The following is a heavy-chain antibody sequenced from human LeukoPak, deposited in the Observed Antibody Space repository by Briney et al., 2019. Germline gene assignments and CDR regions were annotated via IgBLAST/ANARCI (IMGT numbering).Heavy chain of an antibody. CDR1: GGSISSSSYY. V-gene: IGHV4-39*01. CDR3: ARIAAAVPEASDAFDI. D-gene: IGHD6-13*01. J-gene: IGHJ3*02. Sequence: SETLSLTCTVSGGSISSSSYYWGWIRQPPGKGLEWIGSIYYSGSTYYNPSLKSRVTISVDTSKNQFSLKLSSVTAADTAVYYCARIAAAVPEASDAFDIWGQGTMVTVSS. CDR2: IYYSGST.